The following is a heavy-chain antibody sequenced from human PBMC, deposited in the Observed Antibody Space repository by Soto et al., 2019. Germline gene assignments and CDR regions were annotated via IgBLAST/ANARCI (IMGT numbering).Heavy chain of an antibody. CDR3: TTDRWWAYCGGDCYSVSAFDI. D-gene: IGHD2-21*02. CDR2: IKSKTDGGTT. Sequence: GGSLRLSCAASGFTFSNAWMNWVRQAPGKGLEWVGRIKSKTDGGTTDYAAPVKGRFTISRDDSKNTLYLQMNSLKTEDTAVYYCTTDRWWAYCGGDCYSVSAFDIWGQGTMVTVSS. CDR1: GFTFSNAW. V-gene: IGHV3-15*07. J-gene: IGHJ3*02.